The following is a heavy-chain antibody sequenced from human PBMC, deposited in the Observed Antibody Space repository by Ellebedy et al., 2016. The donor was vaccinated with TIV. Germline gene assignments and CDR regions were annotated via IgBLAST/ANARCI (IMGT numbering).Heavy chain of an antibody. CDR1: GFAFSRNW. Sequence: GGSLRLSXAASGFAFSRNWMHWVRQAPGKGLVWVSRINSDGSTRNYADSVKGRFTISRDNAKNSLYLQMNSLRAEDTALYYCAKGAIAVAGEYYFDYWGQGTLVTVSS. CDR2: INSDGSTR. J-gene: IGHJ4*02. D-gene: IGHD6-19*01. V-gene: IGHV3-74*01. CDR3: AKGAIAVAGEYYFDY.